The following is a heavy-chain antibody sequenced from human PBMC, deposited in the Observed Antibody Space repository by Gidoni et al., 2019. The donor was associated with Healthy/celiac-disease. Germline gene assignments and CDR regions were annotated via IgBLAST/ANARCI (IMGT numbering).Heavy chain of an antibody. CDR2: ISYDGSNK. J-gene: IGHJ4*02. CDR3: AKDRVGATDY. Sequence: LEWVAVISYDGSNKYYADSVKGRFTISRDNSKNTLYLQMNSLRAEDTAVYYCAKDRVGATDYWGQGTLVTVSS. V-gene: IGHV3-30*18. D-gene: IGHD1-26*01.